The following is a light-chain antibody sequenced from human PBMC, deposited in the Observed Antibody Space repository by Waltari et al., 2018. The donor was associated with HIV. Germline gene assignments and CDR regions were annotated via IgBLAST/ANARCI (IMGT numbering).Light chain of an antibody. CDR2: DVS. J-gene: IGLJ2*01. V-gene: IGLV2-14*01. CDR3: SSYTSSSTVV. Sequence: QSALTQPASVSGSPGPSITISCTGTSSDVGGYNSVPWYQQHPGKAPKLMIYDVSNRPSGVSNRFSGSKSGNTASLTISGLQAEDEADYYCSSYTSSSTVVFGGGTKLTVL. CDR1: SSDVGGYNS.